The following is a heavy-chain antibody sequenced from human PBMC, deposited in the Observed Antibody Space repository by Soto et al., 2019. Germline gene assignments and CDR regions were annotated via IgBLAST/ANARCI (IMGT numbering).Heavy chain of an antibody. J-gene: IGHJ3*02. CDR3: AADHYDSSGYYLGYDAFDI. CDR1: GFTFTSSA. D-gene: IGHD3-22*01. CDR2: IVVGSGNT. V-gene: IGHV1-58*01. Sequence: GASVKVSCKASGFTFTSSAVQWVRQARGQRLEWIGWIVVGSGNTNYAQKFQERVTITRDMSTSTAYMELSSLRSEDTAVYYCAADHYDSSGYYLGYDAFDIWGQGTMVTVSS.